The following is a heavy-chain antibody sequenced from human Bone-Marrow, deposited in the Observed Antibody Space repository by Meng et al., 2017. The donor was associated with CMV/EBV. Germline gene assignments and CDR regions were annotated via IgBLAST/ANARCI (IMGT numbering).Heavy chain of an antibody. CDR3: ARDRIGGWALLERAPTYYYYGMDV. CDR2: ISYDGSNK. Sequence: GESLKISCAASGFTFSSYAMHWVRQAPGKGLEWVAVISYDGSNKYYADSVKGRFTISRDNSKNTLYLQMNSLRAEDTAVYYCARDRIGGWALLERAPTYYYYGMDVWGQGTTVTVSS. D-gene: IGHD2-15*01. V-gene: IGHV3-30-3*01. J-gene: IGHJ6*02. CDR1: GFTFSSYA.